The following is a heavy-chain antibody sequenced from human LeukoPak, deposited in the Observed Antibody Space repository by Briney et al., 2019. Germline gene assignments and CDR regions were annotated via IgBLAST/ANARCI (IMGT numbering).Heavy chain of an antibody. D-gene: IGHD3/OR15-3a*01. CDR3: ASEDWVY. V-gene: IGHV3-7*01. CDR2: IKQDGSEK. CDR1: GFTFSSYG. J-gene: IGHJ4*02. Sequence: GGSLRLSCAASGFTFSSYGMHWVRQAPGKGLEWVANIKQDGSEKYYVDSVKGRFTISRDNAKNSLYLQMNSLRAEDTAVYYCASEDWVYWGQGTLVTVSS.